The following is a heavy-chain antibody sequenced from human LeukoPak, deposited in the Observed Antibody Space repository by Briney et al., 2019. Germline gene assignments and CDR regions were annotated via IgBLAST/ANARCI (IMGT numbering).Heavy chain of an antibody. CDR1: GFTFSNAW. CDR2: IKSKADGGAT. Sequence: GGSLRLSCAASGFTFSNAWMSWVRQAPGKGLEWVGRIKSKADGGATDNAAPVKGRFTISRDDSKTTLYLQMNSLKTEDTAVYYCTTDDIPRSDYWGQGTLVTVSS. D-gene: IGHD2-2*02. CDR3: TTDDIPRSDY. J-gene: IGHJ4*02. V-gene: IGHV3-15*01.